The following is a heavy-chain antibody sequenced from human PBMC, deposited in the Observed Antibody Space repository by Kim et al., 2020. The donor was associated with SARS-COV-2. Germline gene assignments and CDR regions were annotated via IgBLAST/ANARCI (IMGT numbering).Heavy chain of an antibody. CDR3: AKYHRKYYYGSGNH. CDR1: GFTFSSYA. J-gene: IGHJ5*02. Sequence: GGSLRLSCAASGFTFSSYAMSWVRQAPGKGLEWVSAISGSGGSTYYADSVKGRFTISRDNSKNTLYLQMNSLRAEDTAVYYCAKYHRKYYYGSGNHWGQGTLVTVSS. V-gene: IGHV3-23*01. D-gene: IGHD3-10*01. CDR2: ISGSGGST.